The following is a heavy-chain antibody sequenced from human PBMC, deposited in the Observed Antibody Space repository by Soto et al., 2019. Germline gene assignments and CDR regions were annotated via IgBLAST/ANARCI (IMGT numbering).Heavy chain of an antibody. Sequence: SETLSLTCAVYGGSFSGYYWSWIRQPPGKGLEWIGEINHSGSTNYNPSLKSRVTISVDTSKNQFSLKLSSVTAADTAVYYCARGGLYCSGGSCQYYYYYYYMDVWGKGTTVTVSS. CDR1: GGSFSGYY. CDR3: ARGGLYCSGGSCQYYYYYYYMDV. J-gene: IGHJ6*03. V-gene: IGHV4-34*01. D-gene: IGHD2-15*01. CDR2: INHSGST.